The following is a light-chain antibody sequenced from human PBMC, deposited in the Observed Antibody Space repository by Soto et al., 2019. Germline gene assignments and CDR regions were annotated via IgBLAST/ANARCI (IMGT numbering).Light chain of an antibody. CDR1: ESVFYSSNNRNY. J-gene: IGKJ1*01. V-gene: IGKV4-1*01. Sequence: DIVMTQSPDSLAVSLGETAAINCKSSESVFYSSNNRNYLAWYQQRPGQPPKLLINWASARESGVPARFTGSGSGTDFTLTIAGLQAEDVATYYCQHFYSTPPTFGQGTKV. CDR3: QHFYSTPPT. CDR2: WAS.